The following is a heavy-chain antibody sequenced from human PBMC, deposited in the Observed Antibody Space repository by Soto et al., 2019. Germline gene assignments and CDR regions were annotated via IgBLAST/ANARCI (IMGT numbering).Heavy chain of an antibody. CDR1: GFIFTTSD. Sequence: EVQLVESEGGLVQPGGSLRLSCEASGFIFTTSDMSWVRQAPGKGLEWISSITITGDTTHYADSVKGRFTISRDNSRKAVHLQRTRLGVGGTAVYFFAKGGGGDHGYWGQGTLVAVSS. V-gene: IGHV3-23*04. D-gene: IGHD2-21*02. CDR3: AKGGGGDHGY. CDR2: ITITGDTT. J-gene: IGHJ4*02.